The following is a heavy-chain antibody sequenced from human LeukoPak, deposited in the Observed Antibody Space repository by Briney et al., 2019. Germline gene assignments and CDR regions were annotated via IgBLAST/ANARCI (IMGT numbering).Heavy chain of an antibody. D-gene: IGHD3/OR15-3a*01. Sequence: GGSLRPSWPASGFTFSSYTMSWVRQPPGKGLEWVSSISGSGVSTYYADYVKGRFTLSRDNSKNTLYLQINSLRAEDTAVYYCAKQWRGTGDAFDIWGQGTMVTVSS. CDR3: AKQWRGTGDAFDI. CDR1: GFTFSSYT. CDR2: ISGSGVST. J-gene: IGHJ3*02. V-gene: IGHV3-23*01.